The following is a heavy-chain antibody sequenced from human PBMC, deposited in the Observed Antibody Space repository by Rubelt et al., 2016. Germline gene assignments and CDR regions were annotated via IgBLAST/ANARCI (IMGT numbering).Heavy chain of an antibody. J-gene: IGHJ5*02. CDR2: IYYSGST. CDR3: AREHVEENWFDP. CDR1: GGSFSGYY. D-gene: IGHD3-16*01. V-gene: IGHV4-34*01. Sequence: QVQLQQWGAGLLKPSETLSLTCAVYGGSFSGYYWSWIRQHPGKGLEWIGYIYYSGSTYYNPSLKSRVTISVDTSKNQFSLKLSSVTAADTAVYYCAREHVEENWFDPWGQGTLVTVS.